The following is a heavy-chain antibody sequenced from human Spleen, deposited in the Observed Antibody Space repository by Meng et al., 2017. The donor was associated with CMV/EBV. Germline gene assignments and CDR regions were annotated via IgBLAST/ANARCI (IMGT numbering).Heavy chain of an antibody. Sequence: SVKVSCKASGGTFSSYAISWVRQAPGQGLEWMGGIIPIFGTANHAQKFQGRVTITTDESTSTAYMELSSLRSEDTAVYYCARDYYDFWSGYWFDPWGQGTLVTVSS. CDR2: IIPIFGTA. CDR3: ARDYYDFWSGYWFDP. V-gene: IGHV1-69*05. D-gene: IGHD3-3*01. J-gene: IGHJ5*02. CDR1: GGTFSSYA.